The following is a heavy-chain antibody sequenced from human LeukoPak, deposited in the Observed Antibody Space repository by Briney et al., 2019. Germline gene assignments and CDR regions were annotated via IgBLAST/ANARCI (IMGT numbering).Heavy chain of an antibody. Sequence: ASVKVSCKASGYTFTSYYMHWVRQAPGQGLEWMGIINPSGGSTSYAQKFQGRVTMTRDTSTSTVYMELRSLRSDDTAVYYCASPSRGSYYLNYWGQGTLVTVSS. V-gene: IGHV1-46*01. D-gene: IGHD1-26*01. CDR3: ASPSRGSYYLNY. J-gene: IGHJ4*02. CDR1: GYTFTSYY. CDR2: INPSGGST.